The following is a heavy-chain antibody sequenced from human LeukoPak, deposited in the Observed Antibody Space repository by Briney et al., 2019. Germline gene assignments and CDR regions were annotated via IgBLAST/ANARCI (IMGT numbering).Heavy chain of an antibody. Sequence: GGSLRLSCAASGFTFSSYSMNWVRQAPGKGLEWVSSISSNSSYIYYADSVKGRFTISRDNAKKSLYLQMNSLRAEDTAVYYCARTYYYDSSGYREDWFDPWGQGTLVTVSS. CDR2: ISSNSSYI. J-gene: IGHJ5*02. CDR3: ARTYYYDSSGYREDWFDP. D-gene: IGHD3-22*01. CDR1: GFTFSSYS. V-gene: IGHV3-21*01.